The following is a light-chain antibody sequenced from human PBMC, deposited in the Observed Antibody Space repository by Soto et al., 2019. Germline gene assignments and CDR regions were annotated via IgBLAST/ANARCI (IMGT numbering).Light chain of an antibody. CDR1: TGAVTSDYY. CDR3: LLFSGGAYV. J-gene: IGLJ1*01. V-gene: IGLV7-43*01. Sequence: QAVVTQEPSLTVSPGGTVTLTCASSTGAVTSDYYPNWFQQKHGLAPTSLIYNTHNRHSWTPARFSGSLLGNRAALTLSGALPEDEAEYYCLLFSGGAYVFGPGTKLTVL. CDR2: NTH.